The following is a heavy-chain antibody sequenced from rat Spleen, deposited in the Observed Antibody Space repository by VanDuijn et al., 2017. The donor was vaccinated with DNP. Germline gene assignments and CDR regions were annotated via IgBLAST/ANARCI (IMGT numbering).Heavy chain of an antibody. CDR1: GFTFSDYN. J-gene: IGHJ2*01. CDR2: ITYVGRIT. D-gene: IGHD3-1*01. Sequence: EVQLVESGGGLVQPGNSLKLSCAASGFTFSDYNMAWVRQAPKKGLEWVTTITYVGRITYYRDSVQGRFTISRDNPKSILYLQMDSLMSDDTATYYCATRSAPDYWGQGVMVTVSS. CDR3: ATRSAPDY. V-gene: IGHV5S10*01.